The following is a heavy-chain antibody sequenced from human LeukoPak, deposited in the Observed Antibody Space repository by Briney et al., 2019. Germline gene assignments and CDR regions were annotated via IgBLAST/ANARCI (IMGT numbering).Heavy chain of an antibody. CDR1: GFTFSSYA. CDR2: ISGSGGST. V-gene: IGHV3-23*01. D-gene: IGHD3-9*01. CDR3: AKDRVLLTTNFDY. Sequence: GGSLRLSCAASGFTFSSYAMSWVRQAPGKGLEWVSAISGSGGSTYYADSVKGRFTISRDNSENTLYLQMNSLRAEDTAVYYCAKDRVLLTTNFDYWGQGTLVTVSS. J-gene: IGHJ4*02.